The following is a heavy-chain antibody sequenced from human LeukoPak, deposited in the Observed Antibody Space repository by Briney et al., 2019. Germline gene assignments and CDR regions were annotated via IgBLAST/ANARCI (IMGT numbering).Heavy chain of an antibody. D-gene: IGHD3-22*01. J-gene: IGHJ3*02. Sequence: ASVKVSCKASGYTFTSYYMHWVRQAPGQGLEWMGIINPSGGSTSYAQKFQGRVTMTRDTSTSTVYMELSSLRSEDTAVYYCAASYYYDSSGYHTNGAFDIWGQGTMVTVSS. CDR2: INPSGGST. V-gene: IGHV1-46*01. CDR1: GYTFTSYY. CDR3: AASYYYDSSGYHTNGAFDI.